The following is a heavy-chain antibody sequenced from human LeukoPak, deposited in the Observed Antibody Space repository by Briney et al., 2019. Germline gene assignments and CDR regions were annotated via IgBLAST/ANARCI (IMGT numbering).Heavy chain of an antibody. CDR1: GGSISSTTYY. D-gene: IGHD3-22*01. V-gene: IGHV4-39*01. Sequence: PSETLSLTCTVSGGSISSTTYYWGRIRQPPGKDLEWIGNIHYSGGTYYNPSLKSRVTISVDTSKNQFSLKLTSVTAADTAVYYCARRVYDSGGYYPTSTYFFDYWGQGILVTVSS. CDR2: IHYSGGT. J-gene: IGHJ4*02. CDR3: ARRVYDSGGYYPTSTYFFDY.